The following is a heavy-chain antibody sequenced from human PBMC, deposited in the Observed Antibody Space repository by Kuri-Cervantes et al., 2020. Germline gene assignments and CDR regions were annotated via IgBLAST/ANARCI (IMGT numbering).Heavy chain of an antibody. J-gene: IGHJ4*02. Sequence: GESLKISCAASGFTFSSYGMHWVRQAPGKGLEWVAVIWYDGSNKYYAGSVKGRFTISRDNSKNTLYLQMNSLRAEDTAVYYCARDNYDSSGYYYKDYWGQGTLVTVSS. V-gene: IGHV3-33*01. CDR1: GFTFSSYG. CDR3: ARDNYDSSGYYYKDY. CDR2: IWYDGSNK. D-gene: IGHD3-22*01.